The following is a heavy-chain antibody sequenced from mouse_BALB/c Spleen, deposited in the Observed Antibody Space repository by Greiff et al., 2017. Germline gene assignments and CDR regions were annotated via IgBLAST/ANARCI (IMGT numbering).Heavy chain of an antibody. Sequence: QVQLKQSGPELVKPGASVKISCKASGSAFSSSWMNWVKQRPRQGLEWIGRIYPGDGDTNYTGKFKGKATLTADKSSSTAYMQLSSLTSVDSAVYFCARSGLYYFDYWGQGTTRTVSS. CDR3: ARSGLYYFDY. CDR2: IYPGDGDT. J-gene: IGHJ2*01. D-gene: IGHD3-1*01. CDR1: GSAFSSSW. V-gene: IGHV1-82*01.